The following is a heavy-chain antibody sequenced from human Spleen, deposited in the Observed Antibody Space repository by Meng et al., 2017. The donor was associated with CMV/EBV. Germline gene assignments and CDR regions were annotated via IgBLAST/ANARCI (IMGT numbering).Heavy chain of an antibody. D-gene: IGHD2-15*01. CDR3: ARRDYPSSEGWSLYSALDV. V-gene: IGHV5-51*01. J-gene: IGHJ6*02. CDR2: IYPGDSET. Sequence: KVSCKASGYSFTNYWIGWVRQMPGEGLEWMGTIYPGDSETRYSPSFQGQVSISADKSISTAYLQWSSLKASDTATYYCARRDYPSSEGWSLYSALDVWGQGTTVTVSS. CDR1: GYSFTNYW.